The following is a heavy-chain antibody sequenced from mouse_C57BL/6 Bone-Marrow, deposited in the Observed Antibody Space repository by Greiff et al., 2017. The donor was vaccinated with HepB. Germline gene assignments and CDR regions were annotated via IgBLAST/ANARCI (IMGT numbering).Heavy chain of an antibody. Sequence: QVQLQQPGAELVRPGSSVKLSCKASGYTFTSYWMDWVKQRPGQGLEWIGNIYPSDSETHYNQKFKDKATLTVDKSSSTAYMQLSSLTSEDSAVYYCARDCYAMDYWGQGTSVTVSS. CDR3: ARDCYAMDY. J-gene: IGHJ4*01. V-gene: IGHV1-61*01. CDR1: GYTFTSYW. CDR2: IYPSDSET.